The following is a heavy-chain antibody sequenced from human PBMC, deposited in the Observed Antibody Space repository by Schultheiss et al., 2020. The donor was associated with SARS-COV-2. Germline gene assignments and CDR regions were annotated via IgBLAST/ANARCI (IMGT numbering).Heavy chain of an antibody. Sequence: GESLKISCAASGFTFSSYAMHWVRQAPGKGLEWVAVISYDGSNKYYADSVKGRFTISRDNAKGTLSLQMNSLRAEDTAVYYCTRDIGGIGALWGQGTLVTVSS. J-gene: IGHJ4*02. CDR1: GFTFSSYA. CDR3: TRDIGGIGAL. V-gene: IGHV3-30*04. D-gene: IGHD3-16*01. CDR2: ISYDGSNK.